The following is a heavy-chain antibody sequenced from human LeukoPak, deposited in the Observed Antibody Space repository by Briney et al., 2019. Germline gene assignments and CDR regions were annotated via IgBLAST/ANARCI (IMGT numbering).Heavy chain of an antibody. CDR1: GGSISSYC. V-gene: IGHV4-59*01. CDR3: ARRAAMVTNYYYYYGMDV. Sequence: PSETLSLTCTVSGGSISSYCWSWIRQPPGKGLEWIGYIYYSGSTNYNPSLKSRVTISVDTSKNQFSLKLSSVTAADTAVYYCARRAAMVTNYYYYYGMDVWGQGTTVTVSS. D-gene: IGHD5-18*01. CDR2: IYYSGST. J-gene: IGHJ6*02.